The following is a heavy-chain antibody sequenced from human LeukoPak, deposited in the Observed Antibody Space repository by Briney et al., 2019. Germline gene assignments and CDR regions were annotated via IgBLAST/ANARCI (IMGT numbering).Heavy chain of an antibody. CDR2: IYYSGST. J-gene: IGHJ4*02. CDR1: GGSISSSSYY. V-gene: IGHV4-39*01. Sequence: SETLSLTCTVSGGSISSSSYYWGWIRQPPGKGLEWIGSIYYSGSTYYNPSLKSRVTISVDTSKNQFSLKLSSVTAADTAVYYCARHTLDSSSWLFDYWGQGTLVTVSS. CDR3: ARHTLDSSSWLFDY. D-gene: IGHD6-13*01.